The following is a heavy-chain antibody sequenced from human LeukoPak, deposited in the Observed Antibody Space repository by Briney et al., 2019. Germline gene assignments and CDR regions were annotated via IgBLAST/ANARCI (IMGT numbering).Heavy chain of an antibody. CDR2: ISAYNGNT. V-gene: IGHV1-18*01. CDR1: GCTFTNYG. Sequence: RASVKVSCKTSGCTFTNYGITWMRQAPGQGPEWMGWISAYNGNTNYAQKLQGRITMTTDTSTSTAYMELRSLRSDDAAVYYCARDLGGAVVGIIPLFDYWGQGTLVTVSS. D-gene: IGHD3-22*01. CDR3: ARDLGGAVVGIIPLFDY. J-gene: IGHJ4*02.